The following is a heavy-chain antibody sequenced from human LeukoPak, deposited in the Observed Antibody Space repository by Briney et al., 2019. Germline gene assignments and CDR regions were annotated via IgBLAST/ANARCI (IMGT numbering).Heavy chain of an antibody. CDR3: TTAHITMIVVGYFDY. D-gene: IGHD3-22*01. V-gene: IGHV1-69*01. CDR2: IIPIFGTE. CDR1: GGTFSSYG. Sequence: GASVKVSCKATGGTFSSYGISWVRQAPGQGLEWMGGIIPIFGTENYAQRFQGRVTITADESTSTAYMELSSLRSEDTAVYYCTTAHITMIVVGYFDYWGQGTLVTVSS. J-gene: IGHJ4*02.